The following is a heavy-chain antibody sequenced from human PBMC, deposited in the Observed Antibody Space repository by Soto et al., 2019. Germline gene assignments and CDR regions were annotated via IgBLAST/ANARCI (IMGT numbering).Heavy chain of an antibody. CDR1: RLIFSIYD. CDR3: AGEPKGGTYDMDV. CDR2: IWSDGSRQ. J-gene: IGHJ6*02. D-gene: IGHD3-16*01. V-gene: IGHV3-33*01. Sequence: QVQLVESGGGVVQPGTSLRLSCAASRLIFSIYDMHWVRQAPGKGLEWVALIWSDGSRQYYGDSVKGRFTISRDNSKNPLYLQMNSLRFEDTAVYYCAGEPKGGTYDMDVWGQGTTVTVSS.